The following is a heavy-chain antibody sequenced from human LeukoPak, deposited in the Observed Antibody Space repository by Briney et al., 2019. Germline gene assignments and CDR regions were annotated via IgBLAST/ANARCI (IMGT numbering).Heavy chain of an antibody. Sequence: GGSLRLSCAASGFTFSSNYMSWVRQAPGKGLEWVSVIYSGGSTYYADSVKGRFTISRDDSKNTLYLQMNSLRAEDTAVYYCARDPHDSSGLLGYWGQGTLVTVSS. CDR2: IYSGGST. J-gene: IGHJ4*02. V-gene: IGHV3-53*01. D-gene: IGHD3-22*01. CDR3: ARDPHDSSGLLGY. CDR1: GFTFSSNY.